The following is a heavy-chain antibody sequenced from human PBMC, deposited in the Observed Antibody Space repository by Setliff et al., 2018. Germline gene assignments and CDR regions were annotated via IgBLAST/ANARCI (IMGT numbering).Heavy chain of an antibody. D-gene: IGHD3-3*01. CDR2: INTSGTT. Sequence: SETLSLTCGVSGVSITSGHYWSWIRQPAGKELEWIGRINTSGTTRYNPSLRSRATLSVDESMNRFSLNLNSVTAADTAVYYCAGGLPGDYDFNCFDTWGQGALVTVSS. J-gene: IGHJ5*02. CDR3: AGGLPGDYDFNCFDT. V-gene: IGHV4-4*07. CDR1: GVSITSGHY.